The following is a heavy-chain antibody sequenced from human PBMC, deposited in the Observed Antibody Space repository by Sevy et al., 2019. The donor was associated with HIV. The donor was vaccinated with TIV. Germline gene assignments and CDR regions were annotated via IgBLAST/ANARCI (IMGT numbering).Heavy chain of an antibody. Sequence: GGSLRLSCAASVFTFSSYAMHWVRQAPGKGLEWVAVISYDGSNKYYADSVKGRFTISRDNSKNTLYLQMNSLRAEDTAVYYCARGQEYSSSWWRGDYFDYWGQGTLVTVSS. V-gene: IGHV3-30-3*01. CDR3: ARGQEYSSSWWRGDYFDY. D-gene: IGHD6-13*01. J-gene: IGHJ4*02. CDR2: ISYDGSNK. CDR1: VFTFSSYA.